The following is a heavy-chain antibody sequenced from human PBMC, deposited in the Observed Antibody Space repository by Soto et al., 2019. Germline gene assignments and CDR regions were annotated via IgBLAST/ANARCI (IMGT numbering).Heavy chain of an antibody. CDR3: ARVPRNYAHYGMDI. V-gene: IGHV1-18*01. CDR1: GYTFTSYG. D-gene: IGHD3-16*01. Sequence: ASVKVSCKASGYTFTSYGISWVRQAPGQGLEWMGWISAYNGNTNYAQKLQGRVTMTRDTSTSTVYMELSSLRSEDTAVYYCARVPRNYAHYGMDIWGQGTTVTVSS. CDR2: ISAYNGNT. J-gene: IGHJ6*02.